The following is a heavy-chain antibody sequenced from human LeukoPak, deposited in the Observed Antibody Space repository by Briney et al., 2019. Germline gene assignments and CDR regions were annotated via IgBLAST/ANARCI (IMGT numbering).Heavy chain of an antibody. V-gene: IGHV1-2*02. CDR2: INPNSGGT. D-gene: IGHD6-13*01. J-gene: IGHJ4*02. Sequence: ASVKVSCKASGYTFTGYYMHWVRQAPGQGLEWMGWINPNSGGTNYAQKFQGRVTMTRDTSISTAYMELRRLRSDDTAVYYCARARGGSIAAKDYWGQGTLVTVSS. CDR3: ARARGGSIAAKDY. CDR1: GYTFTGYY.